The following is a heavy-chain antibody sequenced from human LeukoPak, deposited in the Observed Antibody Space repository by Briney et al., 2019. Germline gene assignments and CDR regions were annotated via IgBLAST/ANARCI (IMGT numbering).Heavy chain of an antibody. CDR2: ISGSGGST. CDR3: AKGWFRELTQR. Sequence: PGGSLRLSCAASGFTFSSYAMSWVRQAPGKGLEGGSAISGSGGSTYYADSVKGRFTISRDNSKNTLYLQMNSLRAEDTAVYYCAKGWFRELTQRWGQGTLVTVSS. V-gene: IGHV3-23*01. CDR1: GFTFSSYA. J-gene: IGHJ4*02. D-gene: IGHD3-10*01.